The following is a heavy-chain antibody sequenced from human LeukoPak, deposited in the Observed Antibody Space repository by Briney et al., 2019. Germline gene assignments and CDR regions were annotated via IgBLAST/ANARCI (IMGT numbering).Heavy chain of an antibody. D-gene: IGHD3-10*01. CDR2: ISSSSSYI. Sequence: GGSLRLSCAASGFTFSSYSMNWVRQAPGKGLEWVSSISSSSSYIYYADSVKGRFTISRDNAKNSLYLQMNSLRAEDTAVYYCASVPNYYGSGRPFDYWGQGTLVTVSS. V-gene: IGHV3-21*01. J-gene: IGHJ4*02. CDR3: ASVPNYYGSGRPFDY. CDR1: GFTFSSYS.